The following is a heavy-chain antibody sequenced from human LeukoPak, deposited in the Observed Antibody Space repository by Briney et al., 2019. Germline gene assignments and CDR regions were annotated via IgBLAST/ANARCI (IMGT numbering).Heavy chain of an antibody. CDR3: ARDGCSSTSCYYYYGMDV. Sequence: GGSLRLSCVASGFTFPNYAMNWVRQAPGKGLEWVAVISYDGSNKYYADSVKGRFTISRDNSKNTLYLQMNSLRAEDTAVYYCARDGCSSTSCYYYYGMDVWGQGTTVTVSS. D-gene: IGHD2-2*01. CDR1: GFTFPNYA. V-gene: IGHV3-30-3*01. J-gene: IGHJ6*02. CDR2: ISYDGSNK.